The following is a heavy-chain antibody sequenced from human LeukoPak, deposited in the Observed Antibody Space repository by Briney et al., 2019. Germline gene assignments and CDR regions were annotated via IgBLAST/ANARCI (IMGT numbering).Heavy chain of an antibody. Sequence: SVKVSCKASGGTFSSYAISWVRQAPGQGLEWMGGIIPIFGTANYAQKFQGRVTITADESTSTAYMELSSLRSEDTAVYYCARVWAYGGNSSYYYYYMDVWGKGTTVTVSS. D-gene: IGHD4-23*01. CDR3: ARVWAYGGNSSYYYYYMDV. J-gene: IGHJ6*03. V-gene: IGHV1-69*13. CDR1: GGTFSSYA. CDR2: IIPIFGTA.